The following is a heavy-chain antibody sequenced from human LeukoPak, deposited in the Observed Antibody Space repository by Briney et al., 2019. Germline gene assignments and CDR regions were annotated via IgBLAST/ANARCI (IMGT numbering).Heavy chain of an antibody. CDR1: GFTFSSYA. CDR2: ITGSGGST. D-gene: IGHD3-22*01. Sequence: GGSLRLSCAASGFTFSSYAMSWVRQAPGKGLEWVSAITGSGGSTYYADSVKGRFTISRDNSKNTLYLQMNSLRAEDTAVYYCARRYYYDSSGYRRAFDIWGQGTMVTVSS. CDR3: ARRYYYDSSGYRRAFDI. V-gene: IGHV3-23*01. J-gene: IGHJ3*02.